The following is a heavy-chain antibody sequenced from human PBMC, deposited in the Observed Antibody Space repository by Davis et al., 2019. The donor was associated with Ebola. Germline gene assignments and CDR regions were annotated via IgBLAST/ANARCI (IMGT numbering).Heavy chain of an antibody. Sequence: GGSLRLSCKGSGYSFTNYWIAWVRQMPGKGLEWMGIIYAGDSDARYSPSFEGQVTISVDRYLTTVYLQWSRLKASDTAIYYCARQESLYGYIDYWGQGTLVTVSS. CDR1: GYSFTNYW. CDR3: ARQESLYGYIDY. J-gene: IGHJ4*02. D-gene: IGHD5-24*01. CDR2: IYAGDSDA. V-gene: IGHV5-51*01.